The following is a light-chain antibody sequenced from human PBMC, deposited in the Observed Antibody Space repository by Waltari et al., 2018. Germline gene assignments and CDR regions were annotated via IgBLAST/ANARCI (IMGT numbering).Light chain of an antibody. CDR1: QSPVYGDGINY. CDR3: LQGTHWPHT. J-gene: IGKJ2*01. Sequence: DVEMIRSRFSVSVSVRTEDFISCILSQSPVYGDGINYVDWFQQRPGQSPRRLIYQASNRDSGVPDRFSGSGSGTDFTLKISRVEAEDVGVYYCLQGTHWPHTFGQGTKLEIK. CDR2: QAS. V-gene: IGKV2-30*01.